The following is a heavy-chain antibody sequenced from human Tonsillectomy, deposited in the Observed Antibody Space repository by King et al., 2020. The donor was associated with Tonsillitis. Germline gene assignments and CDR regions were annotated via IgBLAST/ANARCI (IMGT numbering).Heavy chain of an antibody. CDR3: ATNTRY. V-gene: IGHV1-2*02. CDR1: GYTFTGYY. Sequence: VQLVESGAEVKKPGASVKVSCKASGYTFTGYYIQWVRQAPGQGLEWMGWINPNSGDTDYAQKFKGRVTLTRDTSVSTAYMDLRRLTSDDTSVYYCATNTRYWGQGTLVTVSS. CDR2: INPNSGDT. J-gene: IGHJ4*02.